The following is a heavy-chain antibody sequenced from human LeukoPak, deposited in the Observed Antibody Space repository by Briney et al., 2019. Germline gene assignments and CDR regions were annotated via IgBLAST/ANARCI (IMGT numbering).Heavy chain of an antibody. CDR3: ARRPMRGYYYDSSGYYYFDY. J-gene: IGHJ4*02. V-gene: IGHV4-34*01. D-gene: IGHD3-22*01. Sequence: PSETLSLTCAVYGGSFSGYYWSWIRQPPGKGLEWIGEINHSGSTNYNPSLKSRVTISVDTSKNQFSLKLSSVTAADTAVYYRARRPMRGYYYDSSGYYYFDYWGQGTLVTVSS. CDR1: GGSFSGYY. CDR2: INHSGST.